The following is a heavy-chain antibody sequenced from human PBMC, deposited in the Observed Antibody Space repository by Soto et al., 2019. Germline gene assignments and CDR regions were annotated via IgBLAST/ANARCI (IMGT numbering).Heavy chain of an antibody. V-gene: IGHV3-23*01. D-gene: IGHD6-13*01. CDR1: GFTFSSYA. Sequence: GGSLRLSCAASGFTFSSYAMSWVRQAPGKGLEWVSSISGSGGSTYYADSVKGRFTISRDNSKNTLYLQMNSLRAEDTAVYYCAKDSRGSLGDYYYGMDAWGQGTKVTVSS. CDR3: AKDSRGSLGDYYYGMDA. CDR2: ISGSGGST. J-gene: IGHJ6*02.